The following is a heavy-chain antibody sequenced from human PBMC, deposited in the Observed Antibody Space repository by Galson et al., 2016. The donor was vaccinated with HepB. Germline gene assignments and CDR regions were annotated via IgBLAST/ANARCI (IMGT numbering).Heavy chain of an antibody. Sequence: CKASGYSFPSYYMHWVRQAPGQGLEWMGIINPSDGSTNYAQKFQGRVTMTRDTSTSTVYMELRGLRSEDTAVYPCARVFRVGTTNFDYWGQGTQVVVSS. V-gene: IGHV1-46*01. CDR3: ARVFRVGTTNFDY. D-gene: IGHD1-26*01. J-gene: IGHJ4*02. CDR2: INPSDGST. CDR1: GYSFPSYY.